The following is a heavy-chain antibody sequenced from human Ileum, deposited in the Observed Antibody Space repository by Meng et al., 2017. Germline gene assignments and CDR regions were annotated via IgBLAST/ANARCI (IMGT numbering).Heavy chain of an antibody. V-gene: IGHV1-46*02. J-gene: IGHJ5*02. Sequence: QLVQSAAEVKKPGVSVRVSCKAYGYTFKTYYMHWVRQAPGQGLEGMGVVNPSGGRTSYAQKFQGRVTMSRDTSTSTVYMELSSLRSEDTAVYYCARSSGISGSGWYVRWFGPWGQGTLVTVSS. CDR2: VNPSGGRT. CDR1: GYTFKTYY. D-gene: IGHD6-19*01. CDR3: ARSSGISGSGWYVRWFGP.